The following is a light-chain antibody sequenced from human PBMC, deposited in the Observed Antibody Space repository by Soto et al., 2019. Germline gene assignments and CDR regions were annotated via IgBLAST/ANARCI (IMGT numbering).Light chain of an antibody. V-gene: IGKV1-5*01. CDR2: DAS. CDR3: QQYNSYSYT. Sequence: DIQMTQSPSTLSASVGDRVTITCRASQSISSWLAWYQQKPGKAPKLLIYDASSLESGVPSRFNGSGSGTEFTLTISSLQPDDFATYCCQQYNSYSYTFGQGTKLEIK. J-gene: IGKJ2*01. CDR1: QSISSW.